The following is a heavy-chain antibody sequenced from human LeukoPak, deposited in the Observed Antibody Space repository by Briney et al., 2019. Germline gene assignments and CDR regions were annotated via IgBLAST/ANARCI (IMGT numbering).Heavy chain of an antibody. Sequence: PSETLSLTCTVSGGSISSSSYYWGWIRQPPGKGLEWIGSIYYSGSTYYNPSLKSRVTISVDTSKNQFSLKLSSVTAADTAVYYCASGRDGSYYVPYYYYYMDVWGKGTTVTISS. CDR2: IYYSGST. CDR3: ASGRDGSYYVPYYYYYMDV. CDR1: GGSISSSSYY. D-gene: IGHD1-26*01. J-gene: IGHJ6*03. V-gene: IGHV4-39*01.